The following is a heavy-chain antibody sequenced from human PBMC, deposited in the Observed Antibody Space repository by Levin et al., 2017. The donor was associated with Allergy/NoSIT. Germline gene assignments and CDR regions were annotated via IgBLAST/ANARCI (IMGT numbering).Heavy chain of an antibody. D-gene: IGHD4-17*01. Sequence: GESLKISCKASGYTFTSYDINWVRQATGQGLEWMGWMNPNSGNTGYAQKFQGRVTMTRNTSISTAYMELSSLRSEDTAVYYCARRRDHDYGDYGYWGQGTLVTVSS. V-gene: IGHV1-8*01. CDR1: GYTFTSYD. CDR3: ARRRDHDYGDYGY. CDR2: MNPNSGNT. J-gene: IGHJ4*02.